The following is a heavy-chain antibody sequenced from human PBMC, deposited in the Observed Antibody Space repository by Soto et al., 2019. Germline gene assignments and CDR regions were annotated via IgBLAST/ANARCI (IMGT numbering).Heavy chain of an antibody. CDR3: ARDSPPVDY. Sequence: QVQLVQSGAEVKKPGASVKVSCKASGYTFTTYGISWVRQAPGQGLEWMGWISAYNGNTKYAQKIQARVTMTTDTSTSTAYMELRSLTSGDTSVYYCARDSPPVDYWGQGTLVTVSS. CDR2: ISAYNGNT. J-gene: IGHJ4*02. CDR1: GYTFTTYG. V-gene: IGHV1-18*01.